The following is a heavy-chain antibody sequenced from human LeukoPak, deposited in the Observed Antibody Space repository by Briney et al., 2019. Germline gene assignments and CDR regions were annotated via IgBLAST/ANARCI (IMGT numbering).Heavy chain of an antibody. Sequence: SETLSLTFTVSGGSISTGSISGYYWSWVRQPAGKGLEWIGRIYTSGTTNYNPSLKSRVTMSVDTSKNQFSLKVNSVTAADTAVYYCARGAPSHYWGQGTLVTASS. V-gene: IGHV4-4*07. J-gene: IGHJ4*02. CDR1: GGSISTGSISGYY. CDR3: ARGAPSHY. CDR2: IYTSGTT.